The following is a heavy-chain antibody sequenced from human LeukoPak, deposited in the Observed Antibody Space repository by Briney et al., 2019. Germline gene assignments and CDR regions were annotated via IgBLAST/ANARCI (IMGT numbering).Heavy chain of an antibody. CDR1: GFTFSSYG. J-gene: IGHJ5*02. V-gene: IGHV3-30*03. CDR3: ARNGQLVRGGWFDP. CDR2: ISYDGSNK. Sequence: GRSLRLSCAASGFTFSSYGMQWVRQAPGKGLEWVAVISYDGSNKYYADSVKGRFTISRDNSKNTLDLLMNSLRTEDTAVYYCARNGQLVRGGWFDPWGQGTLVTVSS. D-gene: IGHD6-6*01.